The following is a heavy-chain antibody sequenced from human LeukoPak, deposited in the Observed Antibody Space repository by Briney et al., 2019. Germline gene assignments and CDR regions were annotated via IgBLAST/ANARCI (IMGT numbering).Heavy chain of an antibody. CDR2: INHSGST. CDR1: GGSFSGYY. J-gene: IGHJ6*02. CDR3: ARELRTDYDILTGSYYYYGMDV. V-gene: IGHV4-34*01. D-gene: IGHD3-9*01. Sequence: KASETLSLTCAVYGGSFSGYYWSWIRQPPGKRLEWIGEINHSGSTNYNPSLKSRVTISVDTSKNQFSLKLSSVTAADTAVYYCARELRTDYDILTGSYYYYGMDVWGQGTTVTVSS.